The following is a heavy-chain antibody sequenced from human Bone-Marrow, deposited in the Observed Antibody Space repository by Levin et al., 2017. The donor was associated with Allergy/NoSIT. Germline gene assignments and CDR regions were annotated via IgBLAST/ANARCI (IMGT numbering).Heavy chain of an antibody. Sequence: SCVASGFRFSNYFMSWARQAPGEGPEWVSVISTRGDEAYYAGSVKGRFTISRDNSKNTLYLQMNSLRAEDTAVYSCANSPHFYDNSYWGQGTLVTVSS. CDR3: ANSPHFYDNSY. CDR1: GFRFSNYF. CDR2: ISTRGDEA. D-gene: IGHD3-22*01. V-gene: IGHV3-23*01. J-gene: IGHJ4*02.